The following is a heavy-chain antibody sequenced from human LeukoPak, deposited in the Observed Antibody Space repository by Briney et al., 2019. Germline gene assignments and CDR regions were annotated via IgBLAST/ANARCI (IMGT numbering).Heavy chain of an antibody. CDR1: GYSFTSHY. CDR2: INPSGSST. Sequence: ASVKVSCKASGYSFTSHYMHWVRQAPGQGLEWLGLINPSGSSTLYAQKFQGRVTMTRDMSTTTDYMELSSLRSEDTAVYYCARDLTGSQDYWGQGTLVSVSS. D-gene: IGHD1-1*01. CDR3: ARDLTGSQDY. V-gene: IGHV1-46*01. J-gene: IGHJ4*02.